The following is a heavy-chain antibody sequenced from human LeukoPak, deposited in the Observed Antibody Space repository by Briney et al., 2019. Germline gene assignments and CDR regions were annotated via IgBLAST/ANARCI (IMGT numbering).Heavy chain of an antibody. D-gene: IGHD2-2*01. J-gene: IGHJ4*02. CDR1: GGSFSGYY. V-gene: IGHV4-34*01. Sequence: PSETLSLTCAVYGGSFSGYYWTWIRQPPGKGLEWIGEINHSGSTTYKPSLKSRVTISVDTSKNHFSLRLTSVTAADTAVYYCARGPCSTSCHRSWYFDYWDQGTLVTVSS. CDR3: ARGPCSTSCHRSWYFDY. CDR2: INHSGST.